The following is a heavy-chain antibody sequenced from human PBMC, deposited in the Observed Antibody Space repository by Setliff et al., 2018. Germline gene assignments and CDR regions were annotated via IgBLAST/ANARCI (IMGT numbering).Heavy chain of an antibody. CDR1: GFTFSSYW. CDR3: ARDRNYYDSDTFYDAFDI. J-gene: IGHJ3*02. V-gene: IGHV3-7*01. D-gene: IGHD3-22*01. Sequence: GGSLRLSCAASGFTFSSYWMSWVRQAPGKGLEWVANIKQDGSEKYYVDSVKGRFTISRDNAKNSLYLQMNSLRAEDTAVYYCARDRNYYDSDTFYDAFDIWGQGTMVTVSS. CDR2: IKQDGSEK.